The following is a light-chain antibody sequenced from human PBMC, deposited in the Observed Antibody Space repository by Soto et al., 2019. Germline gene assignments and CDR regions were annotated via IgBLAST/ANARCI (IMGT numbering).Light chain of an antibody. Sequence: EIVMTRSPATLSVSPAERATLSGSATRSGSGNIASYHQKPPHPPRRLIYDASTRTTAIPARSSSSGSARAYTPTTSSLEPEDFAVYYCQQRSSCPQTFGQGTKVDIK. CDR3: QQRSSCPQT. CDR2: DAS. V-gene: IGKV3-11*02. J-gene: IGKJ1*01. CDR1: RSGSGN.